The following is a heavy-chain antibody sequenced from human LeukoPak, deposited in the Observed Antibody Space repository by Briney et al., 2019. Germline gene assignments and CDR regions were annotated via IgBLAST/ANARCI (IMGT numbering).Heavy chain of an antibody. Sequence: GASVKVSCKASGGTFSSYAISWVRQAPGQGLEWMGWISGYNAITNYPPKFQGRVFMTKDTSTTTAYMELRSLRSDDTAVYYCVRDQSPGLFDYWGQGTLVTVSS. CDR2: ISGYNAIT. V-gene: IGHV1-18*01. CDR1: GGTFSSYA. CDR3: VRDQSPGLFDY. J-gene: IGHJ4*02.